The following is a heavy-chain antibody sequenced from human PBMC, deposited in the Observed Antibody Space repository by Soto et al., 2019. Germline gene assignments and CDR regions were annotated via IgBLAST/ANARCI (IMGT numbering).Heavy chain of an antibody. Sequence: EVQLVESGGNLVQPGGSLRLSCAGSGFTFSDYYIDWVRQAPGKGLEWVGRSRDKGNSYSTDYGASVRGRFTGSRDGSKNSLYLQMNSLETGDTAIYYCVRSLPGTTSFENWGRGTLVTVSS. D-gene: IGHD1-7*01. CDR2: SRDKGNSYST. J-gene: IGHJ4*02. V-gene: IGHV3-72*01. CDR1: GFTFSDYY. CDR3: VRSLPGTTSFEN.